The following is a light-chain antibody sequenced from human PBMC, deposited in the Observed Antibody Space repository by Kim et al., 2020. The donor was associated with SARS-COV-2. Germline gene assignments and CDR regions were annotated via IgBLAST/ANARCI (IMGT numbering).Light chain of an antibody. J-gene: IGLJ3*02. CDR3: NSFTSGSTWV. CDR1: SSDVGGYNY. V-gene: IGLV2-14*03. Sequence: QSALTQPASVSGSPGQSIIISCTGTSSDVGGYNYVSWYQQHPGKVPKLMIYDVYNRPSGVSDRFSGSKSGNTAFLTISGLQAEDKADYYCNSFTSGSTWVFGGGTQLTVL. CDR2: DVY.